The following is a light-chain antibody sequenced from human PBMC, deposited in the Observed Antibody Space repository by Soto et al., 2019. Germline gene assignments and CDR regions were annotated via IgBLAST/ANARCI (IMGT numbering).Light chain of an antibody. Sequence: QSVLTQPPSASGTPGQRVTISCSGSSSNIGSNTVNWYQQLPGTAPKLLIYSNNRPSGVPDRFSGSKSGTSATLAITGLQAEDEADYYCLSHDNSVSASWVFGGGTKLTVL. CDR3: LSHDNSVSASWV. J-gene: IGLJ2*01. V-gene: IGLV1-44*01. CDR1: SSNIGSNT. CDR2: SNN.